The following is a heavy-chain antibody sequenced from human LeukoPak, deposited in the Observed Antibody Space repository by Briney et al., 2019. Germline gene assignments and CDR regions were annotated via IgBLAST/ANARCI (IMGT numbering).Heavy chain of an antibody. CDR2: IWYDGSNK. Sequence: GGSLRLSCAASGFTFSSYGMHWVRQAPGKGLEWVAVIWYDGSNKYYADSVKGRFTISRDNSKNTLYLQMNSLRAEDTAVYYCARARFYFDYWGQGTLVTVSS. J-gene: IGHJ4*02. CDR1: GFTFSSYG. CDR3: ARARFYFDY. V-gene: IGHV3-33*01.